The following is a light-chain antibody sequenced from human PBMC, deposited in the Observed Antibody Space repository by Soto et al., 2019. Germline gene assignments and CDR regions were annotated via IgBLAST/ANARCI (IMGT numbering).Light chain of an antibody. J-gene: IGLJ1*01. CDR2: EVS. CDR3: SSYTGGNPSYV. V-gene: IGLV2-14*01. Sequence: QSVLTQPASVSGSPGQSITISCTGTSSDVGGYKYVSWYQQHPDKAPKLIIFEVSNRPSGISSRFSGSKSGNTASLTVSGLQAEDEADYYCSSYTGGNPSYVFGTGTKVTVL. CDR1: SSDVGGYKY.